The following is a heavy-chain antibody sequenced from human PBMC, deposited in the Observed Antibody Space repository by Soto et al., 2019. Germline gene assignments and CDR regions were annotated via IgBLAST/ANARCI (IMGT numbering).Heavy chain of an antibody. D-gene: IGHD6-6*01. CDR3: ARDGISSSGECYFDY. V-gene: IGHV1-2*04. CDR1: GYTFTGYY. CDR2: INPNSGGT. J-gene: IGHJ4*02. Sequence: ASVKVSCKASGYTFTGYYMHWVRQAPGQGLEWMGWINPNSGGTNYAQKFQGWVTMTRDTSISTAYMELSRLRSDDTAVYYCARDGISSSGECYFDYWGQGTLVTVSS.